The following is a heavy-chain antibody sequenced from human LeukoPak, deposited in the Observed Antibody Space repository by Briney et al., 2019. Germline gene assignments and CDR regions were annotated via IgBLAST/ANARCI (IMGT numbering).Heavy chain of an antibody. D-gene: IGHD3-3*01. CDR1: GGSFSGYH. CDR2: INHSGST. J-gene: IGHJ4*02. Sequence: PSETLSLTCAVYGGSFSGYHWSWIRQPPGKGLEWIGEINHSGSTNYNPSLKSRVTISVDTSKNQFSLKLSSVTAADTAVYYCARGANYDFWSGYYRYWGQGTLVTVSS. CDR3: ARGANYDFWSGYYRY. V-gene: IGHV4-34*01.